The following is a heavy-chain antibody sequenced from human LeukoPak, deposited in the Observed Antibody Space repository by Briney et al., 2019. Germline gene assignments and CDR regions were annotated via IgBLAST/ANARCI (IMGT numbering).Heavy chain of an antibody. J-gene: IGHJ4*02. Sequence: PGGSLRLSCTASGFIFSNFWMSWVRQAPGKGLEWVANIKQDGSEKYYVGSVKGRFTLSRDNAKNSLYLQMNSLRAEGTAVYYCARIFEYSSIYYFDYWGQGTLVTVSS. D-gene: IGHD2-2*01. CDR1: GFIFSNFW. CDR2: IKQDGSEK. CDR3: ARIFEYSSIYYFDY. V-gene: IGHV3-7*01.